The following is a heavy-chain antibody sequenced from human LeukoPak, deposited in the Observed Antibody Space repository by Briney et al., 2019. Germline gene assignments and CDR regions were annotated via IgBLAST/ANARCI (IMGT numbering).Heavy chain of an antibody. J-gene: IGHJ3*01. CDR2: IYYSGST. CDR3: ASGEWFDSFDF. D-gene: IGHD3-3*01. V-gene: IGHV4-59*01. Sequence: TSETLSLTCTVSGGSISSYYWSWIRQPPGKGLEWIGYIYYSGSTNYNPSLKSRITVSVDTSETQFSLKMTSMTAADTAVYYCASGEWFDSFDFWGQGTMVTVSS. CDR1: GGSISSYY.